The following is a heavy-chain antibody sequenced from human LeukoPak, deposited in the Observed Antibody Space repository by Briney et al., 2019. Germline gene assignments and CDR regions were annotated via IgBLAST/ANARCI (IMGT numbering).Heavy chain of an antibody. CDR2: ISGSGGST. D-gene: IGHD6-19*01. Sequence: GGSLRLSCLASGFTFSSYAMDWVRQAPGQGLEWVSAISGSGGSTYYADSVKGRFTISRDNSKNTLYLQMNSLRAEDTAVYYCARQWLVNGWGQGTLVTVSS. J-gene: IGHJ4*02. CDR1: GFTFSSYA. CDR3: ARQWLVNG. V-gene: IGHV3-23*01.